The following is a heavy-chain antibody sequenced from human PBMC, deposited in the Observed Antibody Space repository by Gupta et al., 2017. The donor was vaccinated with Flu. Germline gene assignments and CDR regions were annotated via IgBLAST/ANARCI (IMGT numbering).Heavy chain of an antibody. CDR2: THNSGAT. D-gene: IGHD1/OR15-1a*01. Sequence: QVQLQESGPGLVKPSETLSLTCPVSGGSIRSYYWSWIRQRPGKGLEWIGYTHNSGATNYNPSLKSRVNMSADMSKKQFSLEVRSVTAADTAVYYCARLSDSAEHLGAFDIWGQGTRVAVSP. CDR1: GGSIRSYY. V-gene: IGHV4-59*08. CDR3: ARLSDSAEHLGAFDI. J-gene: IGHJ3*02.